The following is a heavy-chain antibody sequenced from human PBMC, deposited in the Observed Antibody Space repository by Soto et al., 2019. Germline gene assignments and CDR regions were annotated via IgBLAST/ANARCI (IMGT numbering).Heavy chain of an antibody. CDR3: ARDKGGTYDFWSGYYEGGNYYYGMDV. Sequence: GASVKVSCKASGYTFTSYGISWVRQAPGQVLEWMGWISAYNGNTNYAQKLQGRVTMTTDTSTNTAYMELRSLRSDDTAVYYCARDKGGTYDFWSGYYEGGNYYYGMDVWGQGTTVTVSS. D-gene: IGHD3-3*01. CDR2: ISAYNGNT. V-gene: IGHV1-18*04. J-gene: IGHJ6*02. CDR1: GYTFTSYG.